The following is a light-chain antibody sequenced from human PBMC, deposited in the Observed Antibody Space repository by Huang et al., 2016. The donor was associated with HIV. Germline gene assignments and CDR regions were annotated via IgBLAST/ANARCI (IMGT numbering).Light chain of an antibody. CDR1: QSVSSN. V-gene: IGKV3-15*01. CDR3: QQYQDWPRT. CDR2: GAS. J-gene: IGKJ1*01. Sequence: EIVMTQSPGTLSLSPGERATLSCRPSQSVSSNLAWYQHKPGQAPRLLIYGASTRATGVPDRCSGSGSGTEFTLTISSLQSDDFVVYYCQQYQDWPRTFGQGTKVEIK.